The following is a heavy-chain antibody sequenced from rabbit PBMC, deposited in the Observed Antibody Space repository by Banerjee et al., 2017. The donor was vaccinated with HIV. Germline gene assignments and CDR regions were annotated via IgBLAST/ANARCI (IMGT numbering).Heavy chain of an antibody. J-gene: IGHJ4*01. CDR3: ARAVYAGTSGYTGYLNL. Sequence: QSLEESGGDLVKPGASLTLTCTASGFSFSSGYYMYWVRQAPGKGLEWIACIDTGSGSAWYASWAKGRFTISKASSTTVTLQMTSLTAADTATYFCARAVYAGTSGYTGYLNLWGPGTLVTVS. CDR2: IDTGSGSA. V-gene: IGHV1S40*01. D-gene: IGHD8-1*01. CDR1: GFSFSSGYY.